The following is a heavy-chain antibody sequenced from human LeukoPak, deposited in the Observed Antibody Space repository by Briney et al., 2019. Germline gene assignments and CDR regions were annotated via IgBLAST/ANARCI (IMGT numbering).Heavy chain of an antibody. J-gene: IGHJ6*03. D-gene: IGHD2-2*01. CDR3: GRAGPVTKDHFIDV. V-gene: IGHV3-7*01. CDR1: GFTFSNYW. CDR2: IYLDGSRA. Sequence: GGSLRLSCAVSGFTFSNYWMSWARQSPGKGLEWVANIYLDGSRAYYVDSVKGRFTISRDNAKNSLFLQMNSLSAEDTAVYYCGRAGPVTKDHFIDVWGKGTTVTISS.